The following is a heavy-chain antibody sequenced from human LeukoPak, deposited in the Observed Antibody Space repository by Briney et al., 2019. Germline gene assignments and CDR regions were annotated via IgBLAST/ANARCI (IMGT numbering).Heavy chain of an antibody. CDR2: ISGNGGNT. D-gene: IGHD6-6*01. CDR3: VITSATGPLDY. V-gene: IGHV3-64D*09. CDR1: GXTFSSYA. Sequence: GGSLRLSCSASGXTFSSYAMHWVRQAPGKGLEYVSAISGNGGNTYYADSLKGRFTISRDNSKNTLYLQMSSLRAEDTAVYYCVITSATGPLDYWGQGTLVTVSS. J-gene: IGHJ4*02.